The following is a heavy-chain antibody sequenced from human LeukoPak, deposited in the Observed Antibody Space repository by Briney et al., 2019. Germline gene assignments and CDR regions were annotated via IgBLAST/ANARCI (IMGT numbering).Heavy chain of an antibody. Sequence: EGFLRLSCAASGFTFSSYSMNWVRQAPGKGLEWVSSISSSSSYIYYADSVKGRFTISRDNAKNSLYLQMNSLRAEDTAVYYCARDSGELSGEFDNWGQGTLVTVSS. V-gene: IGHV3-21*01. D-gene: IGHD1-26*01. J-gene: IGHJ5*02. CDR3: ARDSGELSGEFDN. CDR2: ISSSSSYI. CDR1: GFTFSSYS.